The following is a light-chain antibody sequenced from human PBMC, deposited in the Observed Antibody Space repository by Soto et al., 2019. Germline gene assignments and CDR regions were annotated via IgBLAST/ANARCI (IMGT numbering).Light chain of an antibody. CDR2: AAS. Sequence: DIQMTQSPSSLSASVGDRVTITCRASQSINNYLNWFQHRPGKAPKLLIYAASNLQSEVPSRFSGSGSGTDFTLTISSLQREDFATYYCQQTYSTPLTFGGGTKVDIK. V-gene: IGKV1-39*01. CDR1: QSINNY. J-gene: IGKJ4*01. CDR3: QQTYSTPLT.